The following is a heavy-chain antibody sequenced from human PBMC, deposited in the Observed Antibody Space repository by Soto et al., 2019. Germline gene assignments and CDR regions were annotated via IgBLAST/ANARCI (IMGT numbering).Heavy chain of an antibody. Sequence: GGSLRLSCAASGFSFSGSTMHWVRQAPGKGLEWVGRIRSKANTYATAYAASLKGRFTISRDDSKNTAYLQMNSLKTEDTAVYYCTSFMVGTTPYWGQGTLVTVSS. D-gene: IGHD2-21*02. CDR2: IRSKANTYAT. CDR1: GFSFSGST. CDR3: TSFMVGTTPY. V-gene: IGHV3-73*01. J-gene: IGHJ4*02.